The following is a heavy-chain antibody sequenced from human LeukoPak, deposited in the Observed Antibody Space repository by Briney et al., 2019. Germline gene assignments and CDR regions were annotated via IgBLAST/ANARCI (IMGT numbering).Heavy chain of an antibody. CDR2: IYGHGST. V-gene: IGHV3-66*01. CDR1: AFTVNTNY. Sequence: SGGSLRLSCVASAFTVNTNYMIWVRQAPGKGLEWVSLIYGHGSTYYADSLKGRVTISRVNSKNKVFLQMNSLRAEHTALYYCARINYRAFSIWGQRTIVTVSS. J-gene: IGHJ3*02. D-gene: IGHD4-11*01. CDR3: ARINYRAFSI.